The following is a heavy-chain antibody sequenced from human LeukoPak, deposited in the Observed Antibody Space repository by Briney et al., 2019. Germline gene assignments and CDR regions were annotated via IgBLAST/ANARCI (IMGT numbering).Heavy chain of an antibody. CDR2: IYHSGST. Sequence: SQTLSLTCTVSGVSFNSGGYYWPSLRQHPGKGLEWIVYIYHSGSTYYNPSLKSRVTISVDTSKNQFSLSLTSVTAADTAVYYCARDRASGDIVLDFWGQGILVTVSS. V-gene: IGHV4-31*03. CDR3: ARDRASGDIVLDF. D-gene: IGHD5-12*01. CDR1: GVSFNSGGYY. J-gene: IGHJ4*02.